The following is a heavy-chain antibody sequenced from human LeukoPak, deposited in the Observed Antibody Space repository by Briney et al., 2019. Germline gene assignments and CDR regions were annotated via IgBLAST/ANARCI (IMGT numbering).Heavy chain of an antibody. CDR3: ARDVRPDY. CDR2: IKQDGSEK. D-gene: IGHD6-6*01. V-gene: IGHV3-7*04. J-gene: IGHJ4*02. Sequence: PGGSLRLSCAASGFTFSSYWMSWVRQAPGKGLEWAANIKQDGSEKYYMDSVKGRFSISRDNAKNSLYLQMNALRAEDTAVYYCARDVRPDYWGQGTLVTVST. CDR1: GFTFSSYW.